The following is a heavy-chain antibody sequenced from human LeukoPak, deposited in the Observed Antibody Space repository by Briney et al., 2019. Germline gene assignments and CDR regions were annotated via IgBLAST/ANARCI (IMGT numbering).Heavy chain of an antibody. CDR1: GFTFSTYN. V-gene: IGHV3-21*06. J-gene: IGHJ4*02. CDR3: ARGHYDILTASYKWTPDY. CDR2: ITNGGSYK. Sequence: GGSLRLSCAASGFTFSTYNMHWVRQAPGKGLEWVSSITNGGSYKYYADSVKGRFTTSRDNAKNSLSLQLSSLRAEDTAVYYCARGHYDILTASYKWTPDYWGQGILVTVSS. D-gene: IGHD3-9*01.